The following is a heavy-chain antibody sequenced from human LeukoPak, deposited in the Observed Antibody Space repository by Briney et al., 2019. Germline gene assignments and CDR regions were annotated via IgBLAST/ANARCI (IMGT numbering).Heavy chain of an antibody. V-gene: IGHV4-4*07. CDR1: GGSFSSHY. D-gene: IGHD2-15*01. CDR2: IYTSGST. Sequence: SETLSLTCTVSGGSFSSHYWSWIRQPAGKGLEWIGRIYTSGSTNYNPSLKSRVTMSVDTSKNQFSLKLSSVTAADTGVLEVLAATVFDYWGQGTLVTVSS. J-gene: IGHJ4*02. CDR3: LAATVFDY.